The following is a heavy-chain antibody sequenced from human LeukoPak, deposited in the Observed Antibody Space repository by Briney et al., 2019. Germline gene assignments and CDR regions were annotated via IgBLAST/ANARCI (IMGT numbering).Heavy chain of an antibody. Sequence: SETLSLTCTVSGGSISSYYWSWIRQPPGKGLEWIGYIYNSGSTNYNPSLKSRVTISVDTSKNQFSLKLSSVTAADTAVYYCARKGGHFDSWGQGTLVTVSS. V-gene: IGHV4-59*01. CDR2: IYNSGST. D-gene: IGHD3-16*01. J-gene: IGHJ4*02. CDR1: GGSISSYY. CDR3: ARKGGHFDS.